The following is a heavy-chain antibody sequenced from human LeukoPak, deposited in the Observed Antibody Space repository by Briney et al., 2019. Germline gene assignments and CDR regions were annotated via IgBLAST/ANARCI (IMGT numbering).Heavy chain of an antibody. CDR3: ARAGITMVRGVTNNWFDP. V-gene: IGHV1-18*01. Sequence: ASVKVSCKASGYTFTSYGISWVRQAPGQGLEWMGWISAYNGNTNYAQKLQGRVTMTTDTSTSTAYMELRSLRSDDTAVYYCARAGITMVRGVTNNWFDPWGQGTLVTVSS. J-gene: IGHJ5*02. CDR2: ISAYNGNT. D-gene: IGHD3-10*01. CDR1: GYTFTSYG.